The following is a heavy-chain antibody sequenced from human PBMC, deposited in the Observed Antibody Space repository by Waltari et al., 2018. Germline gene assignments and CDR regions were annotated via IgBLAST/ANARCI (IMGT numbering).Heavy chain of an antibody. J-gene: IGHJ2*01. CDR1: KFTFSSYT. CDR2: TSGSSSYR. CDR3: ARGGDWGSPDWYFDL. D-gene: IGHD3-16*01. Sequence: EVQLVESGGGLVKPGGSLRLSCAASKFTFSSYTMNWVRQAPGKGLEWVSSTSGSSSYRYYADSVKGRFTISRDNAKNSLYLQMNSLRAEDTAVYYCARGGDWGSPDWYFDLWGRGTLVTVSS. V-gene: IGHV3-21*01.